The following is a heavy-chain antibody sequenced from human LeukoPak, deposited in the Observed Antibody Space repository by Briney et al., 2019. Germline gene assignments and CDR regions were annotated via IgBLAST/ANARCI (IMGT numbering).Heavy chain of an antibody. CDR3: ARDCGGDCYSDY. D-gene: IGHD2-21*02. CDR2: VSAYNGNT. J-gene: IGHJ4*02. Sequence: ASVKVSCKASGYTFTSYGISWVRQAPGQGLEWMGWVSAYNGNTNYAQKLQGRVTMTTDTSTSTAYMELRSLRSVDTAVYYCARDCGGDCYSDYWGQGTLVTVSS. V-gene: IGHV1-18*01. CDR1: GYTFTSYG.